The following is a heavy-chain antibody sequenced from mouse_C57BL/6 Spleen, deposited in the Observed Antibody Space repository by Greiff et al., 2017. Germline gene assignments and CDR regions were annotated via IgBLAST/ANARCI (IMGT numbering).Heavy chain of an antibody. CDR1: GFSFNTYA. Sequence: EVLLVESGGGLVQPKGSLKLSCAASGFSFNTYAMNWVRQAPGKGLEWVARIRSKSNNYATYYAESVKDRFTISRDDSESMLYLQMNNLKTEDTAMYYCVRDYYGLDYWGQGTTLTVSS. J-gene: IGHJ2*01. D-gene: IGHD1-1*01. V-gene: IGHV10-1*01. CDR2: IRSKSNNYAT. CDR3: VRDYYGLDY.